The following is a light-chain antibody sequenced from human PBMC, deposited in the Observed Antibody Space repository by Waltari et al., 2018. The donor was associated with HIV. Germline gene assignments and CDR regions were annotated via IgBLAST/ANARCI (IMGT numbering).Light chain of an antibody. CDR1: SSTIRAGYD. CDR2: GNS. Sequence: QSVLTQPPSVSGAPGQRVTISCPGSSSTIRAGYDVHWYQQLPGTAPKLLIYGNSNRPSGVPDRFSGSKSGTSASLAITGLLAEDEADYYCQSYDSSLSVWVFGGGTKLTVL. J-gene: IGLJ3*02. CDR3: QSYDSSLSVWV. V-gene: IGLV1-40*01.